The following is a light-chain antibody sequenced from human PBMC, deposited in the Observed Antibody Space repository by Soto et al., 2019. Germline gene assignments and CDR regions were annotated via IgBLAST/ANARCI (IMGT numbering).Light chain of an antibody. CDR3: QQYASRMYT. CDR1: QSVSSSY. V-gene: IGKV3-20*01. Sequence: EIVLTQSPGTLSLSPGERATLSCRASQSVSSSYFAWYQQKPGQAPRLLIYGASSRATGIPDRFSGSGSGTDFTLTISRLEPEDCAVYYCQQYASRMYTFGQGTKLEIK. CDR2: GAS. J-gene: IGKJ2*01.